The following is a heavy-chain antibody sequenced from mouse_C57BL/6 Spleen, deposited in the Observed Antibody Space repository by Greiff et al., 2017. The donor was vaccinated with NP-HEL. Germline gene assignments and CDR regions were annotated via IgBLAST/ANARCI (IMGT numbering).Heavy chain of an antibody. J-gene: IGHJ1*03. CDR3: ARGPTVVATRDWYFDV. CDR2: INPYNGDT. Sequence: VQLQQSGPELVKPGDSVKISCKASGYSFTGYFMNWVMQSHGKSLEWIGRINPYNGDTFYNQKFKGKATLTVDKSSSTADMELRSLTSEDTTVYYCARGPTVVATRDWYFDVWGTGTTVTVSS. V-gene: IGHV1-20*01. CDR1: GYSFTGYF. D-gene: IGHD1-1*01.